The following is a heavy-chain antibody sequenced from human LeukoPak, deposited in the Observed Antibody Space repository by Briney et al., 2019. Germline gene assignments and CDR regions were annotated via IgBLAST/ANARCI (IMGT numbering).Heavy chain of an antibody. V-gene: IGHV3-23*01. CDR3: AKDGVAAAGLYYFDY. J-gene: IGHJ4*02. Sequence: GGSLRLSCAASGFTFSSYAMSWVRQAPGKGLEWVSSISGSGGSTYYADSVKGRFTISRDNSKNTLYLQMNSLRAEDTAVYYCAKDGVAAAGLYYFDYWGQGTLVTVSS. CDR2: ISGSGGST. D-gene: IGHD6-13*01. CDR1: GFTFSSYA.